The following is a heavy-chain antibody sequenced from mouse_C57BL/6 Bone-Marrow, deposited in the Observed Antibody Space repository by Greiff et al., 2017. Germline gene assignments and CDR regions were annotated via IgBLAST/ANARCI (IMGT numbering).Heavy chain of an antibody. Sequence: VQLQQPGAELVKPGASVKLSCKASGYTFTSYWMHWVKQRPGRGLEWIGRIDPNSGGTKYNEKFKSKATLTVDKPSSPAYMQLSSLTSEDSAVYYCAREATARDFGYWGQGTTLTVSS. CDR3: AREATARDFGY. D-gene: IGHD1-2*01. CDR1: GYTFTSYW. CDR2: IDPNSGGT. V-gene: IGHV1-72*01. J-gene: IGHJ2*01.